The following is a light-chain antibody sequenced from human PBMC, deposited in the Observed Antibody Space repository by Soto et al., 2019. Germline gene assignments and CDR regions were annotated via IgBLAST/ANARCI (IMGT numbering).Light chain of an antibody. CDR3: QQTYSTPPT. CDR2: AAS. Sequence: DVQMTQYPTSLSASVGDRVTITCRASQSISNYLNWYQQTAGLAPKLLIYAASSLQSGVPSRFSGSGSGTDFTLTISSLQPEDFATYYCQQTYSTPPTFGQGANVDVK. V-gene: IGKV1-39*01. J-gene: IGKJ1*01. CDR1: QSISNY.